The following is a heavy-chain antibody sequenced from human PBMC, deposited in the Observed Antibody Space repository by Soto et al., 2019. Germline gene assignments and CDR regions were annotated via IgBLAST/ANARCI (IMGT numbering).Heavy chain of an antibody. CDR2: ISSHSSTL. CDR3: VRDGSGNLYLNWFDP. V-gene: IGHV3-48*02. Sequence: GGSLRLSCAASGFTFSSYIMNWVRQAPGKGLEWISYISSHSSTLYYADSVKGRFTISRDNAGNSLYLQMNSLRDEDTAVYYCVRDGSGNLYLNWFDPWGKGTLVTAPQ. CDR1: GFTFSSYI. D-gene: IGHD6-19*01. J-gene: IGHJ5*02.